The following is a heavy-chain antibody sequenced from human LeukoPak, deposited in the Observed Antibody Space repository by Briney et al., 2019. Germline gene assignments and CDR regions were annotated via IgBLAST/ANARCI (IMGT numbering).Heavy chain of an antibody. D-gene: IGHD2-21*02. Sequence: ASVKVSCKASGYTFTSYGISWVRQAPGQGLEWMGWISAYNGNTNYAQKLQGRVTMTTDTSTSTAYMELRSLRSDDTAVYYCAREEAGAQLLFRDYGGKGPLATVSS. CDR2: ISAYNGNT. J-gene: IGHJ4*02. CDR3: AREEAGAQLLFRDY. CDR1: GYTFTSYG. V-gene: IGHV1-18*01.